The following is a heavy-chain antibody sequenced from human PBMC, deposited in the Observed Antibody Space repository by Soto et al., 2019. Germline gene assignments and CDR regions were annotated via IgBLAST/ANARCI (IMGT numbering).Heavy chain of an antibody. CDR2: ISVYNGNT. J-gene: IGHJ2*01. V-gene: IGHV1-18*01. CDR1: GYVLTSHG. Sequence: QVQLVQSGAEVKKPGASVKVSCKASGYVLTSHGISWVRQAPGQGLEWMGWISVYNGNTEYAPKLQGRVTMTTDTSTNPAYMELRSLRSDDTAVYYCARDPGYWYFDLWGRGTLVTVSS. CDR3: ARDPGYWYFDL.